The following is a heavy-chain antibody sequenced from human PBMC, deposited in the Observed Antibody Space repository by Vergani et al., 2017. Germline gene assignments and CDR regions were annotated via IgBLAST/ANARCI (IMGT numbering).Heavy chain of an antibody. CDR1: GFTFGSYS. Sequence: EVEQGEFGGGLVKPGGSLRLSCVASGFTFGSYSMNWVRQAPGKGLEWVSFISSSSSYRYYADSVKGRFTISRDNGEYTLLLQMNSLRPEDTAVYYCASGVPGYQLATQYFQHWGQGTLVTVSS. CDR2: ISSSSSYR. CDR3: ASGVPGYQLATQYFQH. J-gene: IGHJ1*01. D-gene: IGHD2-2*01. V-gene: IGHV3-21*01.